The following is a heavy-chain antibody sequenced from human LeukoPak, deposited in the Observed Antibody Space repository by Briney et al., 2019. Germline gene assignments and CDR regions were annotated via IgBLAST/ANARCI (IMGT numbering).Heavy chain of an antibody. CDR2: INPSDGSA. D-gene: IGHD6-19*01. V-gene: IGHV1-46*01. Sequence: GASVKVSCTASAYIFTTYYIHWVRQAPGQGLEWMGIINPSDGSANYAQQFQGRVTVTRDTSTSTVYMDLSSLRSEDTAVYYCATARVGNSGWYRSFLDFWGQGTLVTVSS. CDR3: ATARVGNSGWYRSFLDF. CDR1: AYIFTTYY. J-gene: IGHJ1*01.